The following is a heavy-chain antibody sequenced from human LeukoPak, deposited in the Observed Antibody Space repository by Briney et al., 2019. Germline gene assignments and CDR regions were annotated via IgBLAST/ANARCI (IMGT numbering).Heavy chain of an antibody. CDR3: ARPVEMTTLRAFDI. Sequence: GESLKISCKGSGYSFIRYWIGWVRQMPGKGLEWMGIIYPGDSDTRYSPSFQGQVTISADKSISTAYLQWSSLKASDTAMYYCARPVEMTTLRAFDIWGQGTMVTVSS. D-gene: IGHD5-24*01. V-gene: IGHV5-51*01. J-gene: IGHJ3*02. CDR2: IYPGDSDT. CDR1: GYSFIRYW.